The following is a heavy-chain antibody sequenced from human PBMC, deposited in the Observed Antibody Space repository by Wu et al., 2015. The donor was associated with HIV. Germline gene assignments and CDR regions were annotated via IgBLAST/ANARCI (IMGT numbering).Heavy chain of an antibody. D-gene: IGHD2-15*01. CDR2: IIPMFGTL. V-gene: IGHV1-69*12. CDR3: ARGVVRERKFDP. CDR1: GGSFTSYG. Sequence: QVQLVQSGAEVKKPGSSVKVSCKASGGSFTSYGVSWVRQAPGQGLEWMGGIIPMFGTLNYAQKFKGRVTITAEESTSTGYMELSSLRSEDTAVYYCARGVVRERKFDPWGQGTLVTVSS. J-gene: IGHJ5*02.